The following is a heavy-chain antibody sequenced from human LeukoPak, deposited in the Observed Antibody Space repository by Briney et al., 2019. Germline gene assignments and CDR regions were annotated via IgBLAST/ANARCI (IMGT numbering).Heavy chain of an antibody. CDR3: ARHFPRSGWYYFDY. CDR2: IYYSGST. J-gene: IGHJ4*02. V-gene: IGHV4-59*08. Sequence: SETLSLTCTVSGGSISSYYWSWIRQPPGKGLEWIGYIYYSGSTNYNPSLKSRATISVDTSKNQFSLKLSSVTAADTAVYYCARHFPRSGWYYFDYWGQGTLVTVSS. D-gene: IGHD6-19*01. CDR1: GGSISSYY.